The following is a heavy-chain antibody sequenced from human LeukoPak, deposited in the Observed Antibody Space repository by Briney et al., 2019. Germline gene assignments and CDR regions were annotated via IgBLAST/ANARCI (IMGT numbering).Heavy chain of an antibody. V-gene: IGHV1-69*13. CDR1: GGTFSSYA. Sequence: ASVKVSCKASGGTFSSYAISRVRQAPGQGLEWMGGIIPIFGTANYAQKFQGRVTITADESTSTAYMELSSLRSEDTAVYYCARDSFGYDYPGHYYYYMDVWGKGTTVTVSS. CDR2: IIPIFGTA. D-gene: IGHD5-12*01. J-gene: IGHJ6*03. CDR3: ARDSFGYDYPGHYYYYMDV.